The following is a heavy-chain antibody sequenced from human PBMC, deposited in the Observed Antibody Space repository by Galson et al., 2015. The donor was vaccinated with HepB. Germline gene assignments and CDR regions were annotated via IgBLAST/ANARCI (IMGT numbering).Heavy chain of an antibody. J-gene: IGHJ4*02. Sequence: SLRLSCAASGFTFSNYGMHWVRQAPGKGLEWVAYIRYDGSIKYYADSVKGRFTISRDNSKNTLYLQMNSLRAEDTAVYYCARNTPSSGYHGLHYGGQGNLVTVSS. CDR2: IRYDGSIK. CDR1: GFTFSNYG. V-gene: IGHV3-30*02. D-gene: IGHD5-12*01. CDR3: ARNTPSSGYHGLHY.